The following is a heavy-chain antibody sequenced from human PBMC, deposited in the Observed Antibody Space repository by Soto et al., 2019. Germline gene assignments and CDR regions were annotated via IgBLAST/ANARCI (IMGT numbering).Heavy chain of an antibody. D-gene: IGHD3-22*01. CDR3: ARDLPYYYDSSGYFEHDAFDI. CDR2: IYYSGST. Sequence: SETLSLTCTVSGGSISSGDYYWSWIRQPPGKGLECIGYIYYSGSTYYNPSLKSRVTISVDTSKNQFSLKLSSVTAADTAVYYCARDLPYYYDSSGYFEHDAFDIWGQGTMVTVSS. CDR1: GGSISSGDYY. V-gene: IGHV4-30-4*01. J-gene: IGHJ3*02.